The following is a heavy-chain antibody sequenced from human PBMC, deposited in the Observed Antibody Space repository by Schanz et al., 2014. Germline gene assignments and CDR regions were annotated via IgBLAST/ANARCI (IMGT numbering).Heavy chain of an antibody. J-gene: IGHJ4*02. CDR3: ARGGSGSHYRLDY. Sequence: EVQLMESGGGLVKPGGSLRLSCVASGFAFSSFAMTWVRQIPGKGLEWVSYISGSSRTIYYADSMKGRFTVSRDNAENALYLQMNSLRAEDTGLYFCARGGSGSHYRLDYWGQGTLVTVSS. CDR1: GFAFSSFA. D-gene: IGHD1-26*01. V-gene: IGHV3-48*01. CDR2: ISGSSRTI.